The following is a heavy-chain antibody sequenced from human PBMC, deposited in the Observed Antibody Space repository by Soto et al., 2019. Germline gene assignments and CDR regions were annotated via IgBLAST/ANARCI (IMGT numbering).Heavy chain of an antibody. V-gene: IGHV4-4*02. CDR1: GGSISSSNW. CDR2: IYHSGST. Sequence: PSETLSLTCAVSGGSISSSNWWSWVRQPPGKGLEWIGEIYHSGSTNYNPSLKSRVTISVDTSKNQFSLKLSSVTAADTAVYHCAREGCSSTSCYPPYYYYGMDVWGQGTTVTVSS. CDR3: AREGCSSTSCYPPYYYYGMDV. J-gene: IGHJ6*02. D-gene: IGHD2-2*01.